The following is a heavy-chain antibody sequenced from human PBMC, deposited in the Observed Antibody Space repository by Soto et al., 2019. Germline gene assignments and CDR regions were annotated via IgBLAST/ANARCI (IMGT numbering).Heavy chain of an antibody. CDR3: ERDGPTIVAKDAFDI. Sequence: QGQLVQSGVEVKKPGASVKVSCKASGYTFTTYGISWVRQAPGQRLERMGWISGYENNTDYEQKFQGRVTMTTDTSTTTVYMELRSLRSDDTAMYYCERDGPTIVAKDAFDILGQGTMVTVSS. CDR1: GYTFTTYG. D-gene: IGHD2-21*01. V-gene: IGHV1-18*01. CDR2: ISGYENNT. J-gene: IGHJ3*02.